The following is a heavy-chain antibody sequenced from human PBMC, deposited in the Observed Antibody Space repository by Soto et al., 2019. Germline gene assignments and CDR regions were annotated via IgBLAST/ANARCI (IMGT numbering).Heavy chain of an antibody. CDR1: GGSISSYY. CDR2: IYYSGST. CDR3: ARVGGIVGATDFDY. D-gene: IGHD1-26*01. V-gene: IGHV4-59*01. Sequence: SETLSPTCTVSGGSISSYYWSWIRQPPGKGLEWIGYIYYSGSTNYNPSLKSRVTISVDTSKNQFSLKLSSVTAADTAVYYCARVGGIVGATDFDYWGQGTLVTVSS. J-gene: IGHJ4*02.